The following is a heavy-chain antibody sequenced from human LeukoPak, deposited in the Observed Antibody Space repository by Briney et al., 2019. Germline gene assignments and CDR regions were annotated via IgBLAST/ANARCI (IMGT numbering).Heavy chain of an antibody. CDR3: ARVPGQYCSSSNCHLDY. D-gene: IGHD2-2*01. CDR2: INPNSGGT. Sequence: AASVKVSCKASRYTFIGYYMHWVRQAPGQGLEWMGWINPNSGGTIFAQKFQGRVTMTRDTSINTAYMELSRLRSDDTAVYYCARVPGQYCSSSNCHLDYWGQGTLVTVSS. J-gene: IGHJ4*02. V-gene: IGHV1-2*02. CDR1: RYTFIGYY.